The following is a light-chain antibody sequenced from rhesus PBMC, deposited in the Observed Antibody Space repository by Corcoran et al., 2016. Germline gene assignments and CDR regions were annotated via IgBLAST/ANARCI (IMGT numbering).Light chain of an antibody. CDR1: NSDIGAYDR. CDR2: DVS. J-gene: IGLJ1*01. Sequence: QAALTQPPSVSGTPGHSVTLSCTGTNSDIGAYDRVSWFQQHPNRAPKVVIYDVSQRPSGVSDRFSGSKSGNAASLTISGLQAEDEADFYCCAYAGNNTSISGSGTR. V-gene: IGLV2-23*02. CDR3: CAYAGNNTSI.